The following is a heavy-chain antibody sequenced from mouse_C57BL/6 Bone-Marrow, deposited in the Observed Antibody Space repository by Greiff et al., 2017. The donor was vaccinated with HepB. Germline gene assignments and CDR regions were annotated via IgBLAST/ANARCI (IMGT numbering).Heavy chain of an antibody. V-gene: IGHV1-59*01. CDR1: GYTFTSYW. CDR2: IDPSDSYT. Sequence: QVQLQQPGAELVRPGPSVKLSCKASGYTFTSYWMHWVKQRPGQGLEWIGVIDPSDSYTNYNQKFKGKATLTVDTSSSTAYMQLSSLTSEDSAVYYCAGFMTTVVATFDAMDYWGQGTSVTVSS. CDR3: AGFMTTVVATFDAMDY. D-gene: IGHD1-1*01. J-gene: IGHJ4*01.